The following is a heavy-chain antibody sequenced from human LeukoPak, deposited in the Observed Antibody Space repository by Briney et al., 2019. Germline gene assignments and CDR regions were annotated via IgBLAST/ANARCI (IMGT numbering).Heavy chain of an antibody. CDR3: ARASITTIVVATLDY. V-gene: IGHV1-18*01. Sequence: ASVKVSCKASGYTFTSYGISWVRQAPGQGLEWMGWISAYNGNTNYAQKLQGRVTMTTDTSTSTAYMELSSLRSEDTAVYYCARASITTIVVATLDYWGQGTLVTVSS. J-gene: IGHJ4*02. D-gene: IGHD3-22*01. CDR1: GYTFTSYG. CDR2: ISAYNGNT.